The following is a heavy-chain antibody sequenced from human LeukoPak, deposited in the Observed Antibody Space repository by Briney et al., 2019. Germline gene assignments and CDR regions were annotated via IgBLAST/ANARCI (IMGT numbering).Heavy chain of an antibody. CDR1: GGSISSYY. J-gene: IGHJ4*02. V-gene: IGHV4-59*12. D-gene: IGHD6-19*01. CDR3: ARDKRLPYSSGWYVVDY. CDR2: IYYSGST. Sequence: SETLSLTCTVSGGSISSYYWSWIRQPPGKGLEWIGSIYYSGSTYYNPSLKSRVTISVDTSKNQFSLKLSSVTAADTAVYYCARDKRLPYSSGWYVVDYWGQGTLVTVSS.